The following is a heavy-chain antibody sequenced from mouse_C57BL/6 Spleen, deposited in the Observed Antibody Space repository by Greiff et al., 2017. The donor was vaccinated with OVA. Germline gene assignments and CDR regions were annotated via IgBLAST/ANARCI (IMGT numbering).Heavy chain of an antibody. CDR1: GFNIKDYY. Sequence: VQLQQSGAELVKPGASVKLSCTASGFNIKDYYMHWVKQRTEQGLEWIGSIDPEDGETKYATKFQGKATITEDTSSNTAYLQHSSLTSEDTAVYYCARGYDNDVDAMDYWGQGTSVTVSS. J-gene: IGHJ4*01. CDR2: IDPEDGET. V-gene: IGHV14-2*01. D-gene: IGHD2-4*01. CDR3: ARGYDNDVDAMDY.